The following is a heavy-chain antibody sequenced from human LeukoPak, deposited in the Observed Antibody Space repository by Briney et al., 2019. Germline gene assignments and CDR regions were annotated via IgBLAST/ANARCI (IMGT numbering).Heavy chain of an antibody. CDR2: SNSDGSVR. D-gene: IGHD2/OR15-2a*01. Sequence: ETLSLTCTVSGGSISSYYWSWIRQPPGKGLEWVSRSNSDGSVRNYADSVEGRFIISRDNAKNTLYLQMNNLGVEDTAVYFCARDPSVNNAIGYNWFDHWGQGALVTVSS. CDR1: GGSISSYY. V-gene: IGHV3-74*01. CDR3: ARDPSVNNAIGYNWFDH. J-gene: IGHJ5*02.